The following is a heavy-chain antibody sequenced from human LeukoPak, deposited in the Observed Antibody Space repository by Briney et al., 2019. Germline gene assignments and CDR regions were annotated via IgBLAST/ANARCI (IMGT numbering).Heavy chain of an antibody. D-gene: IGHD6-13*01. Sequence: GGSLRLSCAASGITFSSYAISWVRQAPGKGLEWVSIISASGHISNYAESVKGRFTISRDNSKNTLYLQMNSLRGDDTAIYYCARELAAWGQGTLVTVSS. CDR2: ISASGHIS. CDR3: ARELAA. CDR1: GITFSSYA. V-gene: IGHV3-23*01. J-gene: IGHJ4*02.